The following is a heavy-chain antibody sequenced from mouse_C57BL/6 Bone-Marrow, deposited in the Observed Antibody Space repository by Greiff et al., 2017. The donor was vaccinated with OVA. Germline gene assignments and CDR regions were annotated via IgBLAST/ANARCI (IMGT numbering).Heavy chain of an antibody. CDR2: FHPYNDDT. V-gene: IGHV1-47*01. Sequence: VQVVESGAELVKPGASVKMSCKASGYTFTTYPIEWMKQNHGKSLEWIGNFHPYNDDTKYNEKFKGKATLTVEKSSSTVYLELSRLTSDDSAVYYCARGDYGSRGNYFDYWGQGTTLTVSS. CDR1: GYTFTTYP. D-gene: IGHD1-1*01. CDR3: ARGDYGSRGNYFDY. J-gene: IGHJ2*01.